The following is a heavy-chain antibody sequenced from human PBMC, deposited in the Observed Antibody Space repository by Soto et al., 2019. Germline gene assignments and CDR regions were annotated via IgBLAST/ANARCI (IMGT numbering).Heavy chain of an antibody. CDR2: INAGNGNT. J-gene: IGHJ4*02. CDR3: ASKPYNWNIWMVY. Sequence: ASVKVSCKASGYTFTSYAMHWVRQAPGQRLEWMGWINAGNGNTKYSQKFQGRVTISVDKSNNHFSLNLRSVTAADTAVYYCASKPYNWNIWMVYWGPGILVTVSS. D-gene: IGHD1-1*01. CDR1: GYTFTSYA. V-gene: IGHV1-3*01.